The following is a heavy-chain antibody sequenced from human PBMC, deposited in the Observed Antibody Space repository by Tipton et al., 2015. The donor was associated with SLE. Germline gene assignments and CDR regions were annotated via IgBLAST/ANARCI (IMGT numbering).Heavy chain of an antibody. CDR3: AREGDLEPTAFDI. CDR1: EFTFSNYG. D-gene: IGHD1-1*01. CDR2: ISSSSSYI. Sequence: SLRLSCAASEFTFSNYGMHWVRQAPGKGLEWVSSISSSSSYIYYADSVKGRFTISRDNSKNTLYLQMNSLRAEDTAVYYCAREGDLEPTAFDIWGQGTMVTVSS. J-gene: IGHJ3*02. V-gene: IGHV3-21*01.